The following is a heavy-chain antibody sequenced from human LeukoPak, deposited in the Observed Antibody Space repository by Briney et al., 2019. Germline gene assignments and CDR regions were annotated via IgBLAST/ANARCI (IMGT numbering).Heavy chain of an antibody. CDR1: GLPFSRSW. V-gene: IGHV3-74*01. J-gene: IGHJ4*02. CDR3: ARSWKLLQNFDS. CDR2: MSDDGTVT. D-gene: IGHD1-26*01. Sequence: GGSLRLSCEVSGLPFSRSWMHWVRQLPGRGLMWVSSMSDDGTVTTYADSVKGRFIISRDNAKNTLYLQMNNLRTEDTAVYFCARSWKLLQNFDSWGQGTLVTVSS.